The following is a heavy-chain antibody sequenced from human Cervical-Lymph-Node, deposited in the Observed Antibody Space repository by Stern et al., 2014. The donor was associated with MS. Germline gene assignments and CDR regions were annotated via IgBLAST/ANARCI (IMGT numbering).Heavy chain of an antibody. CDR2: IRQDGYDK. CDR1: GFSFGTSW. CDR3: ARDRRAFLDY. J-gene: IGHJ4*02. V-gene: IGHV3-7*01. Sequence: EVQLVESGGGLVQPGGSLRLSCVASGFSFGTSWMSWVRQPPGRGLEWVANIRQDGYDKFYVDSVKGRFTISRDNARNSLYLQMNSLTVADTAVYYCARDRRAFLDYRGQGTHVAVSS. D-gene: IGHD2/OR15-2a*01.